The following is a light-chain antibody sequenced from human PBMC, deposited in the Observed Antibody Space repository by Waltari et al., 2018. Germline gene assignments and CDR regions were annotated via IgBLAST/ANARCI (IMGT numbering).Light chain of an antibody. CDR2: DGT. V-gene: IGKV1-5*01. CDR1: QSIKSW. J-gene: IGKJ2*01. CDR3: QQYHKYPYT. Sequence: DIQMTQSPSTLSASVGDRVTITCRASQSIKSWFAWYQQKPGKAPKLLIYDGTSLESGVPSRFSGSESGTEFTLTVSSLQPDDFATYYCQQYHKYPYTFGQGTKLEIK.